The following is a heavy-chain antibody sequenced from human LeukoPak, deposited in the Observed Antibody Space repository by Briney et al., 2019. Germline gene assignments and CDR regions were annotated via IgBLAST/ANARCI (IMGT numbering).Heavy chain of an antibody. CDR2: IIPIFGTA. D-gene: IGHD2-2*01. CDR3: AKDRPQYCSSVSCYVFDY. J-gene: IGHJ4*02. CDR1: GGTFSSYA. V-gene: IGHV1-69*05. Sequence: SVKVSCKASGGTFSSYAISWVRQAPGQGLEWMGGIIPIFGTANYAQKFQGRVTITTDESTSTAYMELSSLRSEDTALYYCAKDRPQYCSSVSCYVFDYWGQGTLVTVSS.